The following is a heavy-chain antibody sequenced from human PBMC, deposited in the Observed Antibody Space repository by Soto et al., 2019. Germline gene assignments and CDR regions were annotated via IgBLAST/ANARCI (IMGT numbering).Heavy chain of an antibody. Sequence: EVQLLESGAGLVQPGGSLRLSCAASGFTFSTYVMSWVRQAPGKGLEWVSAIRSSGDYTYYVDSVKGRFSISRDNSKNTLFLQMYSLRAEDTAVYYCAKNLSPGGSGPYYFDYWGQGTLVTVAS. CDR1: GFTFSTYV. CDR3: AKNLSPGGSGPYYFDY. J-gene: IGHJ4*01. V-gene: IGHV3-23*01. D-gene: IGHD6-19*01. CDR2: IRSSGDYT.